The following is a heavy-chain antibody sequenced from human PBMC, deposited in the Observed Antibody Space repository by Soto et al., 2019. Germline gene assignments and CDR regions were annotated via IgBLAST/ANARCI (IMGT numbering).Heavy chain of an antibody. CDR2: INSDGSST. D-gene: IGHD2-15*01. CDR3: ARDPLYCSGGRSDGIKNAFDI. J-gene: IGHJ3*02. V-gene: IGHV3-74*01. CDR1: GFTFSSYW. Sequence: GGSLRLSCAASGFTFSSYWMHWVRQAPGKGLVWVSRINSDGSSTSYADSVKGRFTISRDNAKNTLYLQMNSLRAEDTAVYYCARDPLYCSGGRSDGIKNAFDIWGQGIMVTV.